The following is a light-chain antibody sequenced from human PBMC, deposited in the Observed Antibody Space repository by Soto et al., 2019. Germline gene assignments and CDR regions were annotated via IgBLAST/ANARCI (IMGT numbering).Light chain of an antibody. CDR3: QQSFTTPHT. CDR1: QRISNH. V-gene: IGKV1-39*01. Sequence: DIQMTQSPSSLSVSVGDRDTITCRASQRISNHLNWYQQKPGKAPKLLIYAASSLVSTVPSRFSGSGSGTDFTLTISSLQPEDFATYYCQQSFTTPHTFGQGTKLEIK. CDR2: AAS. J-gene: IGKJ2*01.